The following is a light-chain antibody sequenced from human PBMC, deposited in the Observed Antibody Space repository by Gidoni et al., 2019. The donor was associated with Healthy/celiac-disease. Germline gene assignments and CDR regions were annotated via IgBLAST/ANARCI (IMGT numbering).Light chain of an antibody. CDR2: DAS. CDR3: QQRSNWPPGYT. CDR1: QSVSSS. J-gene: IGKJ2*01. Sequence: EIVLTQSPATLSLSPGERATLSCRASQSVSSSLAWYQQKFGQAPRLLIYDASNRATGIPARFSGSGSGTVFTLTIGSLEPEDFAVYYCQQRSNWPPGYTFXQXTKLEIK. V-gene: IGKV3-11*01.